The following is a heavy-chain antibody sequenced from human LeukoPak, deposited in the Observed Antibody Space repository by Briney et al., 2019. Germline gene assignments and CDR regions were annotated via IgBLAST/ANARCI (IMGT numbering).Heavy chain of an antibody. J-gene: IGHJ4*02. CDR3: ARGTMFAFDY. Sequence: ASVRVSCKASGYTFTAHYIHWLRQTPGQGLELMGLFNPNDCYTNYAQKFQGRVTMTRDTSISTAYMELNSLTSDDTALYSCARGTMFAFDYWGQGTLVTVSS. D-gene: IGHD1-14*01. CDR2: FNPNDCYT. V-gene: IGHV1-2*06. CDR1: GYTFTAHY.